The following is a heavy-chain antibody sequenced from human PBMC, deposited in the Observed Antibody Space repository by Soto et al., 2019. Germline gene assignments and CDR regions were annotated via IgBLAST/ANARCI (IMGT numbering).Heavy chain of an antibody. CDR1: GFTFSSYG. D-gene: IGHD3-22*01. CDR2: IWYDGSNK. V-gene: IGHV3-33*01. CDR3: ASEDFSSGYPAPFDY. Sequence: GGSLRLSCAASGFTFSSYGMHWVRQAPGKGLEWVAVIWYDGSNKYYADSVKGRFTISRDNSKNTLYLQMNSLRAEDTAVYYYASEDFSSGYPAPFDYWGQGTLVTVSS. J-gene: IGHJ4*02.